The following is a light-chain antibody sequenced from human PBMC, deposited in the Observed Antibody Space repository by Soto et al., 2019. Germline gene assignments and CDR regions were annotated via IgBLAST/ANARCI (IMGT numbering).Light chain of an antibody. Sequence: QAVVTQPPSVSGAPGQRVTISCTGGSSNIGAGYDVHWYQHLPGTAPKLLIYGNSNRPSGVPDRFSGSKSGTSASLAITGLQAEDEADYYCQSYDSSLSGVVFGGGTKLTVL. CDR3: QSYDSSLSGVV. CDR2: GNS. V-gene: IGLV1-40*01. J-gene: IGLJ2*01. CDR1: SSNIGAGYD.